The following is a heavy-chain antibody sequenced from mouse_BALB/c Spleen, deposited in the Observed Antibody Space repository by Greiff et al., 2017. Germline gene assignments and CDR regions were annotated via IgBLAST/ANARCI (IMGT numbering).Heavy chain of an antibody. Sequence: VQLQQSGAELVRPGTSVKVSCKASGYAFTNYLIEWVKQRPGQGLEWIGVINPGSGGTNYNEKFKGKATLTADKSSSTAYMQLSSLTSDDSAVYFCARSSYAMDYWGQGTSVTVSS. CDR1: GYAFTNYL. CDR3: ARSSYAMDY. V-gene: IGHV1-54*01. J-gene: IGHJ4*01. CDR2: INPGSGGT.